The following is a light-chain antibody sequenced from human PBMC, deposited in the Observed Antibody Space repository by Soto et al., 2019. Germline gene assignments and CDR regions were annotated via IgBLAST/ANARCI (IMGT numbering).Light chain of an antibody. V-gene: IGKV3-20*01. Sequence: EIVLTQSPGTLSLSPGERATLSCRASQSVSSSYLAWYQQKPGQAPRLLIYGASSRATGIPDRFSGSGSGTDFTLTISRLEPEDFAVYSCQQYGSSLPTFGQGTKVDIK. CDR2: GAS. CDR3: QQYGSSLPT. CDR1: QSVSSSY. J-gene: IGKJ1*01.